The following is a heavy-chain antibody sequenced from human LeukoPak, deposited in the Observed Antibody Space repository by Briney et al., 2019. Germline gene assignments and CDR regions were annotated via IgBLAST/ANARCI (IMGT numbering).Heavy chain of an antibody. V-gene: IGHV3-23*01. D-gene: IGHD5-12*01. CDR1: GFTFSSYA. Sequence: GGSLRLSCAASGFTFSSYAMSWVRQAPGKGLEWVSTISGSGADTYYADSVTGRFTISRDNSKDTLYLQMSSLRAEDRAVYYCARDEGTSGYDLLDYWGQGTLVTVSS. J-gene: IGHJ4*01. CDR3: ARDEGTSGYDLLDY. CDR2: ISGSGADT.